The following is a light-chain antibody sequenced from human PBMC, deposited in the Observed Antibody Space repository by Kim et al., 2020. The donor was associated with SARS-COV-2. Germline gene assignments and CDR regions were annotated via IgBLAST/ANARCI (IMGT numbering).Light chain of an antibody. CDR1: SSNIGNHD. V-gene: IGLV1-51*01. CDR2: DNN. Sequence: QQVTISCSGSSSNIGNHDVSWYQQLPGTVPKLLIYDNNKRPSGIPDRFSGSKSGTSATLGITGLQTGDEADYYCGTWDSSLSAGGVFGGGTQLTVL. CDR3: GTWDSSLSAGGV. J-gene: IGLJ2*01.